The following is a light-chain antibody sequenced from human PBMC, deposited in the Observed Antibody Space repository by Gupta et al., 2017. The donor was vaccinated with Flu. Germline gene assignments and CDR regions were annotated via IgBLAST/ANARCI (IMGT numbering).Light chain of an antibody. Sequence: ASVGDRVTITCRASHGIVKSFAWFQQKPGKAPKSLIYAASILHTGVPSRFSVSGSGTEFTLTISSLQPEDFATYYCQQHFSSPLTFGGGTKVEIK. CDR2: AAS. CDR1: HGIVKS. CDR3: QQHFSSPLT. V-gene: IGKV1-16*01. J-gene: IGKJ4*01.